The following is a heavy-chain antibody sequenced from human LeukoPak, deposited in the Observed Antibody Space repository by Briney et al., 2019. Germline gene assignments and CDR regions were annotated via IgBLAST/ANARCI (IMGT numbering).Heavy chain of an antibody. Sequence: ASVKVSCKASGYTITGYYMHWVRQAPGQGLEWMGWINPNSGGTNYAQKFQGRVTMTRDTSISTAYMELSRLRSDDTAVYYCARPTQPYCSSTSCYRGHRLECDYWGQGTLVTVSS. CDR1: GYTITGYY. CDR3: ARPTQPYCSSTSCYRGHRLECDY. J-gene: IGHJ4*02. CDR2: INPNSGGT. D-gene: IGHD2-2*02. V-gene: IGHV1-2*02.